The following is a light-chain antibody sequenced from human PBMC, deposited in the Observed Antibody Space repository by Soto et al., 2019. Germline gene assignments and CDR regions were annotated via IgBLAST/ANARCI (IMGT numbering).Light chain of an antibody. Sequence: QSALTQPPSASGSPGQSVTISCTGTNNDIGGYNYVSWYQHHPGKAPQLIIYEVTKRPSGVLNRFSGSKSGNTASLTVAGLQTYDEAEYFCPSYAGSSNLVFGTGTKLTVL. CDR2: EVT. V-gene: IGLV2-8*01. CDR3: PSYAGSSNLV. J-gene: IGLJ1*01. CDR1: NNDIGGYNY.